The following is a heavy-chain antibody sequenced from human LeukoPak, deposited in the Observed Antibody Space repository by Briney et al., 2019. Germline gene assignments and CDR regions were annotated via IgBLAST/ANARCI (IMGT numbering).Heavy chain of an antibody. Sequence: GGSLRLSCTAAGFTFSNNYVSWVRQAPGKGLEWVALIYSGGSTQYADSVKGRFTISRENSRNTLDLQKSSLRVEAVPVYNCPGDPPCIAASVSGGGGGGILVTVSS. CDR1: GFTFSNNY. V-gene: IGHV3-53*01. CDR3: PGDPPCIAASVSGG. CDR2: IYSGGST. J-gene: IGHJ4*02. D-gene: IGHD6-13*01.